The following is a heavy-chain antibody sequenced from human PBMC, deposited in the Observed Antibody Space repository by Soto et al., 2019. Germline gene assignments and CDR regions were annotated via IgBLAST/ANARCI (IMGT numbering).Heavy chain of an antibody. V-gene: IGHV3-13*01. CDR1: GFTFSSYD. J-gene: IGHJ6*02. CDR3: ARGRYSDDPYYYYGMDV. Sequence: GGSLRLSCAASGFTFSSYDMHWVRQATGKGLEWVSAIGTAGDTYYPGSVKGRFTISRENAKNSLYLQMNSLRAGDTAVYYCARGRYSDDPYYYYGMDVWGQGTTVTVSS. CDR2: IGTAGDT. D-gene: IGHD5-18*01.